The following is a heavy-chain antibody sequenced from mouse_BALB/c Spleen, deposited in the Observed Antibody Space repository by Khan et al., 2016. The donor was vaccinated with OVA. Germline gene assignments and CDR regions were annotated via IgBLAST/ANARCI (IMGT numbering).Heavy chain of an antibody. V-gene: IGHV1S136*01. CDR3: SPVGTYYVSFAY. CDR1: GYTFTSYV. D-gene: IGHD1-1*01. Sequence: VQLQQSGPEVVKPGASVKMSCKASGYTFTSYVMHWVKQKPGLGLEWIGYIYPFNDDTKYNEKFKGKATLTSDRSSSTAYMELSSLTSEDSAVEYCSPVGTYYVSFAYWGQGTLVTVSA. J-gene: IGHJ3*01. CDR2: IYPFNDDT.